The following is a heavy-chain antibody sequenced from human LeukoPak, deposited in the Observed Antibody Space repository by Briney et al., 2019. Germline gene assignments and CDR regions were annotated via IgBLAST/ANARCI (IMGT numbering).Heavy chain of an antibody. CDR2: IKQDGSEK. CDR3: ARERTYYYDSSGYASAFDI. V-gene: IGHV3-7*01. D-gene: IGHD3-22*01. Sequence: GGSLRLSCAASGFSFSSYWMNWVRQTPGKGLEWVANIKQDGSEKDYVDSVRGRFTISRDNAKNSLYLQMNSLRAEDTAVYYCARERTYYYDSSGYASAFDIWGQGTMVTVSS. J-gene: IGHJ3*02. CDR1: GFSFSSYW.